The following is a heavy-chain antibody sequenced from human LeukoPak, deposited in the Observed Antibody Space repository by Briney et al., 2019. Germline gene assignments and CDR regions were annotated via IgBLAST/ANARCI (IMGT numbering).Heavy chain of an antibody. CDR1: GFYFPGYW. J-gene: IGHJ4*02. CDR2: IYPGDSHT. V-gene: IGHV5-51*01. D-gene: IGHD4-17*01. Sequence: GESLKISCKGSGFYFPGYWIAWVRQMPGKGLEWMGIIYPGDSHTRYSPSFQGQVTISADKSISTAYLQWSSLKASDTAMYYCARQDYGDYVILDYWGQGTPVTVSS. CDR3: ARQDYGDYVILDY.